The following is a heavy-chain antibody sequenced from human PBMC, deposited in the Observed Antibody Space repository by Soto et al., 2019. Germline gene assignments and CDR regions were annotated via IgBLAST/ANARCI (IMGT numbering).Heavy chain of an antibody. D-gene: IGHD3-9*01. CDR1: GYTFTSYG. CDR2: ISAYNGNT. Sequence: GASVKVSCKASGYTFTSYGISWVRQAPGKGLEWMGCISAYNGNTNYAQKLQGRVTMTTDTSTSTAYMELRSLRSDDTAVYYCARDPLSYDILTGYSTRYYSGMDVWGQGTTVTVSS. V-gene: IGHV1-18*01. J-gene: IGHJ6*02. CDR3: ARDPLSYDILTGYSTRYYSGMDV.